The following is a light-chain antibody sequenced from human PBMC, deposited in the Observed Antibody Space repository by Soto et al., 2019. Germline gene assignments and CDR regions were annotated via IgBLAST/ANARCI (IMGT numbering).Light chain of an antibody. CDR1: QSVDSSS. V-gene: IGKV3-20*01. CDR2: GAS. Sequence: EIVLTQSPGTLSVSLGETATLSCTASQSVDSSSLAWYQQKPGQAPRLLIYGASSRATGIPDRFSGSGSGTDFTLTVSRLEPEDFALYYCQHYNHWPQLSFGGGTKVEI. CDR3: QHYNHWPQLS. J-gene: IGKJ4*01.